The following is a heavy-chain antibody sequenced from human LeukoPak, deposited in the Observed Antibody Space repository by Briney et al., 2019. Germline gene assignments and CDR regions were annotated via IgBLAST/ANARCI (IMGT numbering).Heavy chain of an antibody. J-gene: IGHJ6*03. V-gene: IGHV3-9*02. Sequence: HPAGSMTLSCVAYTFSPDDYVTDCVRQAEGNGMGWVSFTSWRSNSVAYEESERSRFTDSRDNTKNSQYLQLNSLRAEDTALYNCARDSLSGSYSYDFMDVWGIGTTVTVSS. CDR1: TFSPDDYV. CDR3: ARDSLSGSYSYDFMDV. CDR2: TSWRSNSV. D-gene: IGHD3-10*01.